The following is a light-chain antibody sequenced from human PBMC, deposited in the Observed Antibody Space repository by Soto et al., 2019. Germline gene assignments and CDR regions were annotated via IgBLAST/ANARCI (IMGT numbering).Light chain of an antibody. V-gene: IGLV2-14*01. CDR3: SSYTTISTRVV. Sequence: QSVLTQPASVSGSPGQSIIISCTGTTSDVGGYNSVSWYQQHPDKAPKLMIYEVRNRPSGVSNRFSGSKSGNTASLTISGLQAEDEADYYCSSYTTISTRVVFGRGTKRTVL. CDR1: TSDVGGYNS. CDR2: EVR. J-gene: IGLJ2*01.